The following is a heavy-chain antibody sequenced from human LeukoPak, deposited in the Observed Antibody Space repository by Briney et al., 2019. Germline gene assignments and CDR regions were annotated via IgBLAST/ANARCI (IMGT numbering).Heavy chain of an antibody. CDR3: ARAYYYDSSGYPDAFDI. V-gene: IGHV4-59*01. D-gene: IGHD3-22*01. CDR2: IYYSGST. J-gene: IGHJ3*02. CDR1: GGSISSYY. Sequence: SETLSLTCTVSGGSISSYYWSWIRQPPGKGLEWIGYIYYSGSTNYNPSLKSRVTISVDTSKNQFSLKLSSVTAADTAVYYCARAYYYDSSGYPDAFDIWGQGTTVTVSS.